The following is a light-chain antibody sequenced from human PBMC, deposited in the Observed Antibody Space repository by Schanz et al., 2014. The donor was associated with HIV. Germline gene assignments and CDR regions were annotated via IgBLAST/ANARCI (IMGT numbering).Light chain of an antibody. Sequence: QSALSQPASVSGSPGQSVTISCTGTSSDVGGYNHVSWYQQHPGKAPKLIIFDVDNRPSGVSWRFSGSKSGNTASLTISGLQAEDEADYYCSSYTGSSSVIFGGGTQLTVL. CDR2: DVD. V-gene: IGLV2-14*03. J-gene: IGLJ7*01. CDR3: SSYTGSSSVI. CDR1: SSDVGGYNH.